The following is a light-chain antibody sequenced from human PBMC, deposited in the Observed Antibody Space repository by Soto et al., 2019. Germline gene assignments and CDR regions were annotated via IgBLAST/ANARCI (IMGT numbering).Light chain of an antibody. CDR2: EVS. Sequence: QSALTQPASVSGSPGQSITISCTGTSSDVGGYNYVSWYQHHPGKAPKLVIYEVSNRPSGVSNRFSGSKSGNTASLTISGLQPEDEADYYCSSSAGITHVVFGGGTQLTVL. V-gene: IGLV2-14*01. CDR1: SSDVGGYNY. J-gene: IGLJ2*01. CDR3: SSSAGITHVV.